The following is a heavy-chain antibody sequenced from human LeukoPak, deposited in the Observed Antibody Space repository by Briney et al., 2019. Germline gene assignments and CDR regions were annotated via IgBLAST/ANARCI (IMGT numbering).Heavy chain of an antibody. J-gene: IGHJ4*02. D-gene: IGHD1-26*01. V-gene: IGHV3-9*01. CDR2: ISWNSGSI. CDR3: AKDNDVGATTFDY. Sequence: PGRSLRLSCAASGFTFDDYAMHWVRQAPGKGLEWVSGISWNSGSIGYADSVKGRFTISRDNAKNSLYLQMNSLRAEDTALYYCAKDNDVGATTFDYWGQGTLVTVSS. CDR1: GFTFDDYA.